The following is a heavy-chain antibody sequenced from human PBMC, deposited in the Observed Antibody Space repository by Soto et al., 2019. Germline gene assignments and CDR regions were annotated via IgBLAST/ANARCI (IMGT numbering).Heavy chain of an antibody. V-gene: IGHV3-21*01. CDR2: ISNYDNT. Sequence: DLEESGGGLVKPGGSLRLSCAASGFTVNTFNMNWVRQAPGKGLEWVSSISNYDNTAYADSVKGRFTVSRDNAKNSLFLQMNSLRAEDTAVYYCTLYDALVFDFWGQGALVTVSS. CDR1: GFTVNTFN. J-gene: IGHJ4*02. D-gene: IGHD2-8*01. CDR3: TLYDALVFDF.